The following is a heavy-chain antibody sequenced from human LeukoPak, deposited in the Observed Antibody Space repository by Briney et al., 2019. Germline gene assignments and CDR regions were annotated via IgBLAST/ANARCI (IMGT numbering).Heavy chain of an antibody. CDR3: ARARRGYSYGSSIFDP. J-gene: IGHJ5*02. V-gene: IGHV4-34*01. CDR2: INHSGST. D-gene: IGHD5-18*01. Sequence: PSETLSLTYAVYGGSFSGYYWSWIRQPPGKGLEWIGEINHSGSTNYNPSLKSRVTISVDTSKNQFSLKLSSVTAADTAVYYCARARRGYSYGSSIFDPWGQGTLVTVSS. CDR1: GGSFSGYY.